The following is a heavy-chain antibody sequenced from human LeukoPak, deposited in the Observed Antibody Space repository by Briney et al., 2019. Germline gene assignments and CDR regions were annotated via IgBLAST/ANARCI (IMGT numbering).Heavy chain of an antibody. CDR2: IYTSGST. V-gene: IGHV4-4*07. CDR3: ARVKYSSSWRPYWYFDL. Sequence: SETLSLTCTVSGGSISSYYWSWIRQPAGKGLEWIGRIYTSGSTNYNPSLKCRVTMSVDTSKNQFSLKLSSVTAADTAVYYCARVKYSSSWRPYWYFDLWGRGTLVTVSS. CDR1: GGSISSYY. J-gene: IGHJ2*01. D-gene: IGHD6-13*01.